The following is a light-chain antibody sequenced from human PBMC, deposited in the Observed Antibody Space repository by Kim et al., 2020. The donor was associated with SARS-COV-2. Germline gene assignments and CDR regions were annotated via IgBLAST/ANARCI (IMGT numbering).Light chain of an antibody. CDR1: QTVSNY. Sequence: DIQMTQSPSSLSASVGDRVTITCRASQTVSNYLNWYQQKPGKAPKLLIYAASTLQSGVPSRFSGSGSGTDFTLAISRLQPEDFATYFCQQSYSAPRTFGQGTKVDI. CDR3: QQSYSAPRT. CDR2: AAS. J-gene: IGKJ1*01. V-gene: IGKV1-39*01.